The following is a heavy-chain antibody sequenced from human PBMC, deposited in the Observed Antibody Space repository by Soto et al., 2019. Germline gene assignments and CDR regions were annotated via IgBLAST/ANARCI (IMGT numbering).Heavy chain of an antibody. CDR3: ASWPDAADY. CDR2: ISSTSSTI. D-gene: IGHD6-25*01. Sequence: EVQLVESGGGLVQLGGSLRLSCAASGFTFSSCSMNWVRQAPGKGLEWLSYISSTSSTIYYVDSVKGRFTISRDNAKNSLYLQMNSLRDEDTAVYYCASWPDAADYWGQGTLVTVSS. J-gene: IGHJ4*02. V-gene: IGHV3-48*02. CDR1: GFTFSSCS.